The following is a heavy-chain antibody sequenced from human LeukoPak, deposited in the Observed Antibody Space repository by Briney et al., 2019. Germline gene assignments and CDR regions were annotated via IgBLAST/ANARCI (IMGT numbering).Heavy chain of an antibody. CDR2: IYPRGSRT. D-gene: IGHD2-15*01. J-gene: IGHJ4*02. CDR1: GYTFTSHY. CDR3: ARELEAAAKNFDL. Sequence: ASVKVSCKASGYTFTSHYMHWVRQAPGHGPEWMGVIYPRGSRTVYAQNFQGRVSVTRDASTSTVYMELSSLRSEDTAMYYCARELEAAAKNFDLWGQGTLVTVSS. V-gene: IGHV1-46*01.